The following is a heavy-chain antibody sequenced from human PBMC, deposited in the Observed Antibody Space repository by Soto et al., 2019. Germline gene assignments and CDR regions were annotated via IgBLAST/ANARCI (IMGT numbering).Heavy chain of an antibody. J-gene: IGHJ6*02. V-gene: IGHV1-69*13. CDR2: IIPIFGTA. CDR3: ARGTVAGLYYYYYGMDV. CDR1: GGTFSSYA. D-gene: IGHD6-19*01. Sequence: GASVKVSCKASGGTFSSYAISWVRQAPGQGLEWMGGIIPIFGTANYAQKFQGRVTITADESTSTAYMELSSLRSEDTAVYYCARGTVAGLYYYYYGMDVWGQGTTVTV.